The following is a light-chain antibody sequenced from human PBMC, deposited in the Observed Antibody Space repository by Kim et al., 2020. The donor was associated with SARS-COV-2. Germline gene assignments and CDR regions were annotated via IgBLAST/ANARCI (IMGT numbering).Light chain of an antibody. Sequence: GDRVTITCRASQSISSWLAWYQQKPGKAPKLLIYMASSLESGVPSRFSGSGSGTEFTITITSLQPDDFATYYCQQYNTYSWTFGRGTKVDIK. CDR2: MAS. V-gene: IGKV1-5*03. CDR1: QSISSW. J-gene: IGKJ1*01. CDR3: QQYNTYSWT.